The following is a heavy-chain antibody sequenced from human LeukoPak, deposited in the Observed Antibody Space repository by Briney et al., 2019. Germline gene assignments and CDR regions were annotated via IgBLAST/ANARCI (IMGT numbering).Heavy chain of an antibody. CDR3: ARKMFGVDAFDI. CDR2: IYYSGST. J-gene: IGHJ3*02. V-gene: IGHV4-59*01. CDR1: GGSIRSYY. D-gene: IGHD3-10*02. Sequence: SETLSLTCTVSGGSIRSYYWSWIRQPPGKGLEWIGYIYYSGSTNYNPSLKSRVTISVDTSKNQFSLKLRSVTAADTAVYYRARKMFGVDAFDIWGQGTMVTVSS.